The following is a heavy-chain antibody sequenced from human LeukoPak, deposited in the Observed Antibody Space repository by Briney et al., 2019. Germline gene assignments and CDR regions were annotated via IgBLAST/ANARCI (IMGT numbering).Heavy chain of an antibody. D-gene: IGHD3-22*01. Sequence: ASVKVSCKASGGTFSSYAISWVRQAPGQGLEWMGGIIPIFGTANYAQKFQGRVTITADKSTSTVYMELSSLRSEDTAVYYCARGFDYYDSSGYHPPDVWGQGTTVTVSS. CDR1: GGTFSSYA. CDR3: ARGFDYYDSSGYHPPDV. CDR2: IIPIFGTA. J-gene: IGHJ6*02. V-gene: IGHV1-69*06.